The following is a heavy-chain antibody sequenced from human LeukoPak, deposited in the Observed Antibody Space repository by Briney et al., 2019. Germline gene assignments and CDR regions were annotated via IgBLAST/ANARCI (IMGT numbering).Heavy chain of an antibody. CDR1: GGSMTSYY. CDR2: IYYTGST. Sequence: SETLSLTCTVSGGSMTSYYWSWIRQPPGKGLEWIGNIYYTGSTNYNPSLKSRVTMSVDSSKSQLSLKLTSLTAADSAVYYCARRSTLENFFDPWGQGTPVTVSS. CDR3: ARRSTLENFFDP. D-gene: IGHD1-7*01. J-gene: IGHJ5*02. V-gene: IGHV4-59*08.